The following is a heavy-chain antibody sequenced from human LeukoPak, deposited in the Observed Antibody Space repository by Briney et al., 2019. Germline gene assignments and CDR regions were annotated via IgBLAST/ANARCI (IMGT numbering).Heavy chain of an antibody. CDR2: IYYSGST. D-gene: IGHD3-3*01. CDR1: GGSISTYY. V-gene: IGHV4-59*01. J-gene: IGHJ4*02. Sequence: SETLSLTCTVSGGSISTYYWSWIRQPPGKGLEWIGYIYYSGSTNYNPSLKSRVTISVDTSKNQFSLKLSSVTAADTAVYYCAKVGGRRFLEWLTYFDYWGQGTLVTVSS. CDR3: AKVGGRRFLEWLTYFDY.